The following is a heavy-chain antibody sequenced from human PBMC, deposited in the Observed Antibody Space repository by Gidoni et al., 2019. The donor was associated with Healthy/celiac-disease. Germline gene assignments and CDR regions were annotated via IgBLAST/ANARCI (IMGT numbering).Heavy chain of an antibody. Sequence: QVQLQQWGAGLLKPSETLSLTCAVYGGSFSGYYWSWIRQPPGKGLEWIGEINHSGSTNYNPSLKSRVTISVDTSKNQFSLKLSSVTAADTAVYYCARGGCTNGVCRIFRYPYYFDYWGQGTLVTVS. V-gene: IGHV4-34*01. CDR1: GGSFSGYY. CDR3: ARGGCTNGVCRIFRYPYYFDY. D-gene: IGHD2-8*01. CDR2: INHSGST. J-gene: IGHJ4*02.